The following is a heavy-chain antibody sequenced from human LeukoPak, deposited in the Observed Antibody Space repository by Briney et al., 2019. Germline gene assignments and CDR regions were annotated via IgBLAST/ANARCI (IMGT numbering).Heavy chain of an antibody. CDR1: GGSISSYY. D-gene: IGHD3-3*01. CDR3: ARHTPGGDPLRFLSP. Sequence: PAETLSLTCTVSGGSISSYYWSWIWQPPGKGLEWIGYIYYSGSTNYNPSLKSRVTISVDTSKNQFSLKLTSVTAADTAVYYCARHTPGGDPLRFLSPWGQGTLDTVSS. CDR2: IYYSGST. V-gene: IGHV4-59*08. J-gene: IGHJ4*02.